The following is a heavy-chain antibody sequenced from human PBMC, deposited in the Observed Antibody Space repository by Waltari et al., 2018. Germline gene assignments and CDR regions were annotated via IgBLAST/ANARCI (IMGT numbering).Heavy chain of an antibody. Sequence: QLQLQESGPGLVKPSETLSLTCTVSGGSISSSSYYWGWIRQPPGKGLEWIGSIYYSGSTYYNPSLKSRVTISVDTSKNQFSLKLSSVTAADTAVYYCAEDCSSTSCYYGWGLTQGYWGQGTLVTVSS. CDR1: GGSISSSSYY. CDR3: AEDCSSTSCYYGWGLTQGY. D-gene: IGHD2-2*01. CDR2: IYYSGST. V-gene: IGHV4-39*07. J-gene: IGHJ4*02.